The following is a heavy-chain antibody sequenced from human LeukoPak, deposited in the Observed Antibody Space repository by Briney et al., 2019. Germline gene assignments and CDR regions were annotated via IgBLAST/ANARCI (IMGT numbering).Heavy chain of an antibody. CDR2: IYYSGST. Sequence: SETLSLTCTVSGGSISSSSYYWGWIRQPPGKGLEWIGSIYYSGSTYYNPSLKSRVTISVDTSKNQFSLELSSVTAADTAVYYCARLGYCSSTSCYRGWFDPWGQGTLVTVSS. CDR1: GGSISSSSYY. CDR3: ARLGYCSSTSCYRGWFDP. D-gene: IGHD2-2*03. V-gene: IGHV4-39*01. J-gene: IGHJ5*02.